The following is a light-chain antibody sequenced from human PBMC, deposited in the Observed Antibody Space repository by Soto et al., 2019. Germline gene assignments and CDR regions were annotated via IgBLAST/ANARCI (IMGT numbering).Light chain of an antibody. CDR2: DTS. CDR3: QQYGTSEII. V-gene: IGKV3D-15*01. CDR1: QSVSSN. Sequence: EIVVTQSPATLSVSPGERATLSCRASQSVSSNLAWYQQKPGQAPRIIIYDTSSRATGVPDRYSASVSGTDGTLTISRLEKEDGAVFFCQQYGTSEIIFCQGTKVDIK. J-gene: IGKJ1*01.